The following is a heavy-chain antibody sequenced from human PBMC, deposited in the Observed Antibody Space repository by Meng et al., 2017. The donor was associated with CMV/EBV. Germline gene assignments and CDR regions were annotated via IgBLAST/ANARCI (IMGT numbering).Heavy chain of an antibody. CDR1: GFTFSNAW. V-gene: IGHV3-15*01. D-gene: IGHD2-2*01. Sequence: ESLKISCAASGFTFSNAWMSWVRQAPGKGLEWVGRIKSKTDGGTTDYAAPVKGRFTISRDDSNNTLYLQMNSLKTEDTAVYYCTTVRATIVAVPARLDQGWWFDPWGQGTMVTVSS. CDR2: IKSKTDGGTT. CDR3: TTVRATIVAVPARLDQGWWFDP. J-gene: IGHJ5*02.